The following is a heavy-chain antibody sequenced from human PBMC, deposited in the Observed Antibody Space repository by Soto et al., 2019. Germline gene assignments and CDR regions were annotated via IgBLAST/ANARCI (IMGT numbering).Heavy chain of an antibody. CDR1: GFTFSTYS. D-gene: IGHD3-16*01. CDR2: ISSSSSTI. Sequence: EVQLVESGGNLVQPGGSLRLSCAASGFTFSTYSMNWVRQAPGKGLEWVAYISSSSSTIYYVDSVKGRFTISRDNAKTSLYLQMNSLRAEDTAVYYCASLGGPPRNYWGQGSLVAVSS. V-gene: IGHV3-48*01. J-gene: IGHJ4*02. CDR3: ASLGGPPRNY.